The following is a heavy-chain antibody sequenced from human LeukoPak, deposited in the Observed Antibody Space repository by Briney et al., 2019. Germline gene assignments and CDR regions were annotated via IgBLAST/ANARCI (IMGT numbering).Heavy chain of an antibody. CDR1: GYTLTGYY. CDR2: IGPNSGGT. J-gene: IGHJ4*02. V-gene: IGHV1-2*02. CDR3: ARRYGSGNTLDY. D-gene: IGHD3-10*01. Sequence: ASVKVSCKASGYTLTGYYMHWVRQAPGQGLEWMGCIGPNSGGTNYAQKFQARVTMTRDTSISTAYMELSRLRSDDTAVYYCARRYGSGNTLDYWGQGTLVTVSS.